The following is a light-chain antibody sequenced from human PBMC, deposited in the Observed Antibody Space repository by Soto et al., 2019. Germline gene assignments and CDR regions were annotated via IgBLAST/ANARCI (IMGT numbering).Light chain of an antibody. V-gene: IGKV1-17*01. J-gene: IGKJ1*01. Sequence: DIQMTQSPSSLSASVGGRVTITCRASQGIRNALGWYQQKPGKVPKRLIYAASSLQGGVPSRFSGSGSGTEFTLTINSLQPEDFATYYCLQYKSYPWTFGQGTKVEIK. CDR2: AAS. CDR3: LQYKSYPWT. CDR1: QGIRNA.